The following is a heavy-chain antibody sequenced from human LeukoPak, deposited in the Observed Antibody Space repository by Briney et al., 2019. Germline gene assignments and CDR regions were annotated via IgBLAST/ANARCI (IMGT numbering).Heavy chain of an antibody. Sequence: GGSLRLSCAASGFTFSSYGMHWVRQAPGKGLEWVAIIWYDGSNKYYADSVKGRFTISRDNSKNTLYLQMNSLRAEDTAVYYCSSGGMTTVVTLDYWGQGTLVTVSS. J-gene: IGHJ4*02. D-gene: IGHD4-23*01. CDR3: SSGGMTTVVTLDY. V-gene: IGHV3-30*02. CDR2: IWYDGSNK. CDR1: GFTFSSYG.